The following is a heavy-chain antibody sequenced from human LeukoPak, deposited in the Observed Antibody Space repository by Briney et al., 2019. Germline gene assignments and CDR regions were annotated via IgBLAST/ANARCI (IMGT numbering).Heavy chain of an antibody. Sequence: ASVKVSCKASGYTLTGYYMHWVRQAPGQGLEWMGWINPNSGGTNYAQKFQGRVTMTRDTSISTAYMELSRLRSDDTAVYYCARGLLGSPAFDYWGQGTLVTVSS. CDR3: ARGLLGSPAFDY. J-gene: IGHJ4*02. CDR1: GYTLTGYY. D-gene: IGHD2-2*01. CDR2: INPNSGGT. V-gene: IGHV1-2*02.